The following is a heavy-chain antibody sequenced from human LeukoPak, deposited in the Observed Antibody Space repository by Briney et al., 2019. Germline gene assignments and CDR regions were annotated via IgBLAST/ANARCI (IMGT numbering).Heavy chain of an antibody. J-gene: IGHJ4*02. CDR3: ARTQMYFDILTGHHKYFDY. Sequence: KPSETLSLTCTVSGDSITNHYWNWIRQPPGKGLEWIGNLFHTGNTDYNPSLKSRVTISIQTSKNQFSLKLSSVTAADTAVYYYARTQMYFDILTGHHKYFDYWGQGILVTVSS. D-gene: IGHD3-9*01. CDR2: LFHTGNT. CDR1: GDSITNHY. V-gene: IGHV4-59*11.